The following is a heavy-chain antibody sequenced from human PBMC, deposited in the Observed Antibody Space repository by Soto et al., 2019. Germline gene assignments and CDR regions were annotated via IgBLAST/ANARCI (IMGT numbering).Heavy chain of an antibody. V-gene: IGHV3-23*01. CDR3: ARVHKAYSSGWFPSQAFDY. Sequence: GGFLRAPFGAVWFNFINHGIGRVRQPPGKGRGWVSGLSATGGSTYYVDSVKGRFTISRDNSKNTLYLQMNSLRAEDTAVYYCARVHKAYSSGWFPSQAFDYWGQGTLVTVSS. CDR1: WFNFINHG. CDR2: LSATGGST. D-gene: IGHD6-19*01. J-gene: IGHJ4*02.